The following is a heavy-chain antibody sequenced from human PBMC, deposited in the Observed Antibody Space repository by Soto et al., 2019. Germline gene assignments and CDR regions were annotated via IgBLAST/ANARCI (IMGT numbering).Heavy chain of an antibody. CDR1: GYSFTSDW. V-gene: IGHV5-51*01. J-gene: IGHJ4*02. CDR3: ARLQAAAGDNDLTFDY. D-gene: IGHD6-13*01. Sequence: GESLKISCKGSGYSFTSDWIAWVRQMPGKGLEWMGVIYPGDSDIRYGPSFQGQVTISVDKTTSTAYLQWRSLKASDTAVYYCARLQAAAGDNDLTFDYWGQGTLVTVSS. CDR2: IYPGDSDI.